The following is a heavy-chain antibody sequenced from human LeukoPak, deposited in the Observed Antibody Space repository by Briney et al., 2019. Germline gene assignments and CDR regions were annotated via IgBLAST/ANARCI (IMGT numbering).Heavy chain of an antibody. CDR2: IYYSGST. J-gene: IGHJ6*04. D-gene: IGHD3-10*01. CDR1: GGSISSYY. CDR3: ARDGLWFGASFYYGMDV. V-gene: IGHV4-59*01. Sequence: KPSETLSLTCSVSGGSISSYYWSWIRQPPGKGLEWIGYIYYSGSTNYNPSLKSRVTISVDTSKNQFSLKLSSVTAADTAVYYCARDGLWFGASFYYGMDVWGKGTTVTVSS.